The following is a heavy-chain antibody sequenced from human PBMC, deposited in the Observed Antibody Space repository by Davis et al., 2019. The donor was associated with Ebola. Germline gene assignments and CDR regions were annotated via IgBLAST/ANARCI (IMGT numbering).Heavy chain of an antibody. V-gene: IGHV3-23*01. J-gene: IGHJ4*02. Sequence: GESLKISCAASGFTFDNYAMNWVRQAPGKGLEWVSAITGSGGSAYFADSVKGRFTLSRDNSKNTIYLQMNSLRAEDTAVYFCAKSPTYFPYDIDYWGQGTLVTVSS. D-gene: IGHD3-22*01. CDR1: GFTFDNYA. CDR2: ITGSGGSA. CDR3: AKSPTYFPYDIDY.